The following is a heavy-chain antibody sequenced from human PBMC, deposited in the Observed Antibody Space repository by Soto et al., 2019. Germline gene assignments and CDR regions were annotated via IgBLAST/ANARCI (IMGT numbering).Heavy chain of an antibody. CDR3: AKARGANNWANYYGLDV. Sequence: GGSLRLSCAASGFIFADYGMHLVRQAPGKGLEWVALITYEGSNKYYADAVKGRFTISRDNAKNMVSLQMDSLRAEDTAVYYCAKARGANNWANYYGLDVWGQGTTVTVSS. J-gene: IGHJ6*02. V-gene: IGHV3-30*18. CDR1: GFIFADYG. CDR2: ITYEGSNK. D-gene: IGHD1-1*01.